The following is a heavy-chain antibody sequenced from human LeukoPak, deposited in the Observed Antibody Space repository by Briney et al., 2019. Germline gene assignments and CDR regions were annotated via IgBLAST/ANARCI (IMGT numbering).Heavy chain of an antibody. J-gene: IGHJ6*03. CDR3: ARDSNQLLRYYYYMDV. D-gene: IGHD2-2*01. CDR2: ISYDGSNK. CDR1: GFTISSYA. Sequence: PGRSLRLSCAASGFTISSYAMHWVRQAPGKGLEWVAVISYDGSNKYYADSVKGRFTISRDNSKNTLYLQMNSLRAEDTAVYYCARDSNQLLRYYYYMDVWGKGTTATVSS. V-gene: IGHV3-30-3*01.